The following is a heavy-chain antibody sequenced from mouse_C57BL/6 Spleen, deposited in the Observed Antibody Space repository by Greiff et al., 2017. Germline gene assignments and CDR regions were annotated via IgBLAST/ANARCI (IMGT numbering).Heavy chain of an antibody. Sequence: VQGVESGPELVKPGASVKISCKASGYAFSSSWMNWVKQRPGKGLEWIGRIYPGDGDTNYNGKFKGNATLTADKSSSTAYMQLSSLTSEDSAVYFCANGGNWGQGTLVTVSA. CDR2: IYPGDGDT. CDR3: ANGGN. V-gene: IGHV1-82*01. J-gene: IGHJ3*01. CDR1: GYAFSSSW.